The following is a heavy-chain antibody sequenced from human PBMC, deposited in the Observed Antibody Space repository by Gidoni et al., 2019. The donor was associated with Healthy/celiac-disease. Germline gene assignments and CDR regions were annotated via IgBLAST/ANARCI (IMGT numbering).Heavy chain of an antibody. CDR2: ISSSSSYI. J-gene: IGHJ6*02. Sequence: EVQLVESGGGLVKPGGSLRLSCAASGFTFSSYSMNWVRQAPGKGLEWVSSISSSSSYIYYADSVKGRFTISRDNAKNSLYLQMNSLRAEDTAVYYCARDIHGGNSDALGYYYYGMDVWGQGTTVTVSS. D-gene: IGHD2-21*02. CDR3: ARDIHGGNSDALGYYYYGMDV. V-gene: IGHV3-21*01. CDR1: GFTFSSYS.